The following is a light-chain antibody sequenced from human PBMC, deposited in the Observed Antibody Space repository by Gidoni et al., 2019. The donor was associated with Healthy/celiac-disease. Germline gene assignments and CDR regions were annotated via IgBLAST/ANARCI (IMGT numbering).Light chain of an antibody. Sequence: EIVLTQYPGTLSLSPGERATSSCRASQSVSSSYLAWYQQKPGQAPRLLIYGASSRATGIPDRFSGSGSGTDFTLTISRLEPEDFAVYYCQQDGSSPPSHTFGQGTKLEIK. V-gene: IGKV3-20*01. CDR1: QSVSSSY. CDR3: QQDGSSPPSHT. J-gene: IGKJ2*01. CDR2: GAS.